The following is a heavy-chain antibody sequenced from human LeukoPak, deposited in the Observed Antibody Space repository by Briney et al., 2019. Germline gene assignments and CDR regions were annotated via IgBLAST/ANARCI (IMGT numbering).Heavy chain of an antibody. J-gene: IGHJ3*02. Sequence: AGGSLRLSCAASGFTFSSYSMNWVRQAPGKGLEWVSAISGSGGSTYYADSVKGRFTISRDNSKNTLYLQMNSLRAEDTAVYYCARGRHSYESSDYYYEGDAFDIWGQGTMVTVSS. CDR3: ARGRHSYESSDYYYEGDAFDI. CDR1: GFTFSSYS. V-gene: IGHV3-23*01. D-gene: IGHD3-22*01. CDR2: ISGSGGST.